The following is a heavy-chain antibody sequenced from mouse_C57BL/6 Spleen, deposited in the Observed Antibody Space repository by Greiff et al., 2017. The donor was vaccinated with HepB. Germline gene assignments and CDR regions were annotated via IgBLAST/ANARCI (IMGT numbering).Heavy chain of an antibody. D-gene: IGHD1-1*01. V-gene: IGHV8-8*01. CDR3: ARLYYGSSYVDYAMDY. CDR2: IWWDDDK. J-gene: IGHJ4*01. Sequence: QVTLKVSGPGILQPSQTLSLTCSFSGFSLSTFGMGVGWIRQPSGKGLEWLAHIWWDDDKYYNPALKSRLTISKDTSKNQVFLKIANVDTADTATYYCARLYYGSSYVDYAMDYWGQGTSVTVSS. CDR1: GFSLSTFGMG.